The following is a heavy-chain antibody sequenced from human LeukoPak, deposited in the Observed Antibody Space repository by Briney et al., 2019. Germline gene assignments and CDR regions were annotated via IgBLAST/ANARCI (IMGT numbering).Heavy chain of an antibody. J-gene: IGHJ1*01. CDR3: AKDWYMIVGAEYFQH. CDR1: GFTFSSYG. Sequence: PGGSLRLSCAASGFTFSSYGMHWVRQAPGKGLEWVAFIRYDGSNKYYADSVKGRFTISRDNSKNTLYLQMKSLGAEDTAVYYCAKDWYMIVGAEYFQHWGQGTLVTISS. V-gene: IGHV3-30*02. CDR2: IRYDGSNK. D-gene: IGHD3-22*01.